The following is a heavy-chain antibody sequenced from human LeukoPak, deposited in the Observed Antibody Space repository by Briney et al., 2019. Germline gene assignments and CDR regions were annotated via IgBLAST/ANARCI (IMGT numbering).Heavy chain of an antibody. J-gene: IGHJ4*02. CDR3: AKGGHDFNPFYC. CDR2: IKGGGGDP. V-gene: IGHV3-23*01. CDR1: GFTFSSYA. Sequence: GGSLRLSCAASGFTFSSYAMGWVRQAPGPGLEWVSSIKGGGGDPFYADSVRGRFTISRDNSKNTLYLQLNSLRAEDTAVYFCAKGGHDFNPFYCWGQGALVTVSS. D-gene: IGHD2-21*02.